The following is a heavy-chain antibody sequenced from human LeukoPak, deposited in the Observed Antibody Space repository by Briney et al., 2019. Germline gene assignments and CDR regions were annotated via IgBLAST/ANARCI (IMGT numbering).Heavy chain of an antibody. J-gene: IGHJ4*02. V-gene: IGHV3-74*01. Sequence: GGSLRLSCAASGFTLSKYWVHWVRQTSGKGLEWVARINPEKTTINYADSVTGRFIISRDNAENTVYLEMNSLRAEDTAIYYCVRDKTGWDDYWGQGTLVTVSS. CDR1: GFTLSKYW. D-gene: IGHD7-27*01. CDR3: VRDKTGWDDY. CDR2: INPEKTTI.